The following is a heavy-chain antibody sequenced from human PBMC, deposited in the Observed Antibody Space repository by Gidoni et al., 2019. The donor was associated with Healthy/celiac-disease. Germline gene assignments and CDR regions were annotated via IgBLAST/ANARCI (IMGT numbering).Heavy chain of an antibody. CDR3: ARGGIVGATFHAFDI. Sequence: EVQLVESGGGLIQPGGSLRLSCAAQGFTVSSNHMSWVRQAPGKGLEWVSVIYSGGSTYYADSVKGRFTISRDNSKNTLYLQMNSLRAEDTAVYYCARGGIVGATFHAFDIWGQGTMVTVSS. D-gene: IGHD1-26*01. CDR2: IYSGGST. J-gene: IGHJ3*02. CDR1: GFTVSSNH. V-gene: IGHV3-53*01.